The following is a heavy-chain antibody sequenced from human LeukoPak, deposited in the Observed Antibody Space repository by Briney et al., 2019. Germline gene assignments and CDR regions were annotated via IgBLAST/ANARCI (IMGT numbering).Heavy chain of an antibody. V-gene: IGHV3-30*04. CDR2: ISYDGSNK. J-gene: IGHJ4*02. CDR1: GFTFSSYA. Sequence: GGSLRLSCAASGFTFSSYAMHWVRQAPGKGLEWVAVISYDGSNKYYADSVKGRFTISRDNSKNTLYLQMNSLRAEDTAVYYCAKGAKPNKYYYGSGSYDPSFDYWGQGTLVTVSS. CDR3: AKGAKPNKYYYGSGSYDPSFDY. D-gene: IGHD3-10*01.